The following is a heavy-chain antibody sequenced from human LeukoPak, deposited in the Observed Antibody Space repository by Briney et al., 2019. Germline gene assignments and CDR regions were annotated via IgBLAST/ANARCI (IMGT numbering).Heavy chain of an antibody. CDR2: IYHSGST. V-gene: IGHV4-38-2*01. CDR1: RYSISRVYY. D-gene: IGHD1-26*01. CDR3: ARHLGPTGIDY. J-gene: IGHJ4*02. Sequence: SETLSLTCDVSRYSISRVYYWGWIGQPPGKGLEWIGSIYHSGSTYYSPSLRRRVTISLDTSRNQFSLRLSSVTAADTAVYFCARHLGPTGIDYWGRGTLVTVSS.